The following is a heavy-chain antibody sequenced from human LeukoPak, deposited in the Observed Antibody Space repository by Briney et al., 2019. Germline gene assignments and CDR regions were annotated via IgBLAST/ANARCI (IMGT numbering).Heavy chain of an antibody. CDR1: GFTFRSYE. J-gene: IGHJ5*02. D-gene: IGHD3-10*01. CDR3: AKGALLWFGEPWGNWFDP. CDR2: LSSSGSAF. Sequence: GGSLRLSCEDSGFTFRSYEMNWVRQAPGKGLEWIAYLSSSGSAFSYADSVKGRFTISRDNSKNTLYLQMNSLRAEDTAVYYCAKGALLWFGEPWGNWFDPWGQGTLVTVSS. V-gene: IGHV3-48*03.